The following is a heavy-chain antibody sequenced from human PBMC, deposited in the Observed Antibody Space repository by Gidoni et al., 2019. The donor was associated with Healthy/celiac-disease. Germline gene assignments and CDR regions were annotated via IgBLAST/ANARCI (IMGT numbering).Heavy chain of an antibody. V-gene: IGHV3-30*01. CDR1: GFTFSSYA. D-gene: IGHD3-3*01. CDR3: ARDSITIFGVDITRGGVDV. Sequence: QVQLVESGGGVVQPGRSLRLSCAASGFTFSSYAMHWVRQAPGKGLEWVAVISYDGSNKYYADSVKGRFTISRDNSKNTLYLQMNSLRAEDTAVYYCARDSITIFGVDITRGGVDVWGQGTTVTVSS. CDR2: ISYDGSNK. J-gene: IGHJ6*02.